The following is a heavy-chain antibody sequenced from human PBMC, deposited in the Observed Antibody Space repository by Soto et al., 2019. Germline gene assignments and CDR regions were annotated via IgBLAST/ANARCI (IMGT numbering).Heavy chain of an antibody. CDR1: GVSVSSGSFY. CDR2: GSYSGTT. J-gene: IGHJ4*02. Sequence: SETLSLTCTVSGVSVSSGSFYWAWIRQPPGKGLEWIGFGSYSGTTNYKPSLKSRVTISVDTSRSQISLKVSSLTAADTVVYYCARGATVTQYDYWGQGTLVTVSS. V-gene: IGHV4-61*01. CDR3: ARGATVTQYDY. D-gene: IGHD4-17*01.